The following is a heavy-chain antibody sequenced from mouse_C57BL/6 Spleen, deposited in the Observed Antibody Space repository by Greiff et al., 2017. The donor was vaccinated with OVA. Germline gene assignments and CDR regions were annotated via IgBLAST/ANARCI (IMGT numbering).Heavy chain of an antibody. Sequence: QVQLQQPGAELVKPGASVKLSCKASGYTFTSYWMHWVKQRPGQGLEWIGMIHPNSGSTNYNEKFKSKATLTADKSSSTAYMQLSSLTSEDSAVYYCARDYGSYFDVWGTGTTVTVSS. D-gene: IGHD1-1*01. V-gene: IGHV1-64*01. CDR2: IHPNSGST. J-gene: IGHJ1*03. CDR3: ARDYGSYFDV. CDR1: GYTFTSYW.